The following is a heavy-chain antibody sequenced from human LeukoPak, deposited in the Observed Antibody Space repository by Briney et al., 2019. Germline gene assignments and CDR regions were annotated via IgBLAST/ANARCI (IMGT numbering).Heavy chain of an antibody. J-gene: IGHJ4*02. CDR2: IYPGDSDT. CDR3: ARRPNMEKGDYDSSGYLLDY. Sequence: GESLKISCKGSGYSFTSYWIGWVRQMPGKGLEWMGIIYPGDSDTRYSPSFQGQVTISADKSISTAYLQWSSLKASDTAMYYCARRPNMEKGDYDSSGYLLDYWGQGTLVTVSS. V-gene: IGHV5-51*01. CDR1: GYSFTSYW. D-gene: IGHD3-22*01.